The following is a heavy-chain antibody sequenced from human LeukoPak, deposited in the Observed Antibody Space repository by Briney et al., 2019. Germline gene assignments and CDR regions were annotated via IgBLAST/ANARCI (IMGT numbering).Heavy chain of an antibody. J-gene: IGHJ4*02. Sequence: KPSETLSLTCTVSGGSISSYYWSWIRQPPGKGLEWIGYIYYSGSTNYNPSLKSRVTISVDTSKNQFSLKLSSVTAADTAVYHCAGERGGATSPFDYWGQGTLVTVSS. V-gene: IGHV4-59*01. CDR1: GGSISSYY. CDR3: AGERGGATSPFDY. CDR2: IYYSGST. D-gene: IGHD1-26*01.